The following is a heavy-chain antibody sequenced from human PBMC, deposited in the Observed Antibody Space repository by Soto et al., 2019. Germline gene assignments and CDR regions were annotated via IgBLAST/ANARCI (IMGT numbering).Heavy chain of an antibody. J-gene: IGHJ3*02. CDR1: GFSLTTNDMG. V-gene: IGHV2-5*01. CDR3: AHDQYDGSGYYPHDAFDI. Sequence: QITLKESGPTLVKPTQTLTLTCTFSGFSLTTNDMGVGWIRQPPGKALEWLPLIYWNDDRRYSPSLKTRLTITKDTSKNQVVLTMSNMDPVDTATYYCAHDQYDGSGYYPHDAFDIWGQGTTVTVSS. D-gene: IGHD3-22*01. CDR2: IYWNDDR.